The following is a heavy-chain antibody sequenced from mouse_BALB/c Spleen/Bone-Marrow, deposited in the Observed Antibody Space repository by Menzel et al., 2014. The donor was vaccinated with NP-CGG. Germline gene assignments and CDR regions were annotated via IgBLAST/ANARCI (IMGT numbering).Heavy chain of an antibody. CDR1: GYALSAYW. Sequence: LMEPGSELVRPGPSAKISCEASGYALSAYWMIWVKQRPGQGLEWIGQIYPGDGDTNYNGKFKGKATLTADKSSSTAYMQLSSLTSGDSAVYFCARSGYVSIYGRWGKGTTFPVS. V-gene: IGHV1-80*01. J-gene: IGHJ2*01. D-gene: IGHD1-1*01. CDR2: IYPGDGDT. CDR3: ARSGYVSIYGR.